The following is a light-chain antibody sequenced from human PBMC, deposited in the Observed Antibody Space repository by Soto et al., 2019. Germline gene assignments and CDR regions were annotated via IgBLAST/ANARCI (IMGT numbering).Light chain of an antibody. Sequence: DIQLTQSPSTLSGSVGDRVTITCRASQTISSWLAWYQQKPGKAPKLLIYKASTLKSGVPSRFSGSGSGTEFTLTISSLQPDDFGTYYCQEYNSYTGTFGPGTKVDIK. V-gene: IGKV1-5*03. CDR1: QTISSW. CDR3: QEYNSYTGT. J-gene: IGKJ1*01. CDR2: KAS.